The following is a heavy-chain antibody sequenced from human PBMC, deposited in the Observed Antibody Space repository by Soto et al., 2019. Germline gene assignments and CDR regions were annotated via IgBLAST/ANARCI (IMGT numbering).Heavy chain of an antibody. CDR3: ARSIRSSGWLNYFDY. CDR2: IYYSGST. D-gene: IGHD6-19*01. Sequence: QVQLQESGPGLVKPSETLSLTCTVSGGSISSYYWSWIRQPPGKGLEWIGYIYYSGSTNYNPSLKRRVTISVDTSKNQCSLKLSSVTAADTAVYYCARSIRSSGWLNYFDYWGQGTLVTVSS. J-gene: IGHJ4*02. V-gene: IGHV4-59*08. CDR1: GGSISSYY.